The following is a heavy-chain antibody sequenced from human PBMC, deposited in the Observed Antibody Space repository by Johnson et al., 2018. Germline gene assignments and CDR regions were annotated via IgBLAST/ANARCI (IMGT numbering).Heavy chain of an antibody. CDR1: GFTFDDYA. Sequence: VQLVESGGGLVQPGRSLRLSCAASGFTFDDYAMHWVRQAPGKGLEWVSGISWNSGSLAYADSVKGRFTISRDKARNSLYLQMNSLRAEDTALYYCAKDTGDGDSRGYYYMDVWGKGTTVTVSS. CDR3: AKDTGDGDSRGYYYMDV. J-gene: IGHJ6*03. V-gene: IGHV3-9*01. D-gene: IGHD4-17*01. CDR2: ISWNSGSL.